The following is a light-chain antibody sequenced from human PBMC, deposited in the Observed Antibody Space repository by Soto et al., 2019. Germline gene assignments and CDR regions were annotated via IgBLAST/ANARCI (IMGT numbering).Light chain of an antibody. J-gene: IGKJ1*01. Sequence: DIQMTQSPSTLSASVGDRVTITCRASQGISGSLAWYQQRPGKAPKLLIYETSTLESGVPSRFSGSASGTEFKITINSLQPNDFATYDCQEYNGYGSWTYGQGTKVEIK. CDR3: QEYNGYGSWT. CDR1: QGISGS. CDR2: ETS. V-gene: IGKV1-5*03.